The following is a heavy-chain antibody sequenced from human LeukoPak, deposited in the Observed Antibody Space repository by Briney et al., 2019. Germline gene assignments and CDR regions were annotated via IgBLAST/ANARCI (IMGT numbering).Heavy chain of an antibody. V-gene: IGHV4-38-2*02. CDR2: ISHSGTT. J-gene: IGHJ1*01. Sequence: SETLXXTCTVSGYSISSGYYWGWIRQPPGKGLEWIGSISHSGTTYYNPSLKRRVTISVGTSKNQFSLKVSSVTAADTAVYYCARDLGSSKYFQHWGQGTLVTVSS. CDR1: GYSISSGYY. D-gene: IGHD6-13*01. CDR3: ARDLGSSKYFQH.